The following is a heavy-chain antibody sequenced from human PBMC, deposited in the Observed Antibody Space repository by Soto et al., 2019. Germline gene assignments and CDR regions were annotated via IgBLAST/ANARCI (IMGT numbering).Heavy chain of an antibody. CDR3: ARVRRSLWGLDAFDF. J-gene: IGHJ3*01. Sequence: EVQLVESGGGLVQPGGSLRLSCAASGFSFSDHYMDWVRQAPGKGLEWVGRVRNKVNGYTTEYPASVKGRFTVSRDDSKNSLYLKMNSLKTEDTAVYYCARVRRSLWGLDAFDFWGQGTMVTVSS. CDR2: VRNKVNGYTT. CDR1: GFSFSDHY. V-gene: IGHV3-72*01. D-gene: IGHD7-27*01.